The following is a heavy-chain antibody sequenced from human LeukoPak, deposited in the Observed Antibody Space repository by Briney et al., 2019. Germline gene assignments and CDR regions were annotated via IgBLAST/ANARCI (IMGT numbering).Heavy chain of an antibody. V-gene: IGHV3-21*01. D-gene: IGHD2-15*01. CDR2: ISRSSSYI. CDR3: ARYCRSGRYFDL. J-gene: IGHJ2*01. Sequence: AGSLTLSCAASGFTFSSHSMNWVRQPPGKGLEWVSSISRSSSYIYYADSVKGRFTIYRDNAKNSLYLQMNSLRAEDTAVYYCARYCRSGRYFDLWGRGTLVTVSS. CDR1: GFTFSSHS.